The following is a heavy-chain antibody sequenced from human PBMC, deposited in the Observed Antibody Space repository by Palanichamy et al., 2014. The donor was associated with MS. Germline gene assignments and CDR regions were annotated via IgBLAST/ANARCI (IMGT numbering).Heavy chain of an antibody. CDR3: AKDNGESSVWTGYFLSYFDY. D-gene: IGHD3/OR15-3a*01. Sequence: EVQLVESGGGLVQPGRSLRLSCAASGFTFDDYAMHWVRQAPGKGLEWVSGISWNSGSLGYADSVKGRFTISRDTAKNSLYLQMNSLRAEDTALYYCAKDNGESSVWTGYFLSYFDYWGQGTLVTVSS. CDR1: GFTFDDYA. V-gene: IGHV3-9*01. CDR2: ISWNSGSL. J-gene: IGHJ4*02.